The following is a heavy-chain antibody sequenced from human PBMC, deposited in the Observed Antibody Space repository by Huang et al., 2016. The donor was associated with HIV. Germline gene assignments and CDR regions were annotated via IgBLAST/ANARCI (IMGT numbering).Heavy chain of an antibody. J-gene: IGHJ4*02. D-gene: IGHD3-10*01. V-gene: IGHV4-39*02. Sequence: QLQLQESGPGLVKPSETLSLTCTVSGGSIRSDNYYWGWIRQPPGRGLGWLGSLYYSGSTYYNPSLKRRVTITVDTSKNHVSLRMRSVTAAATAVYYCARLPGSITMIRGVITVPYWGQGTLVTVSS. CDR2: LYYSGST. CDR3: ARLPGSITMIRGVITVPY. CDR1: GGSIRSDNYY.